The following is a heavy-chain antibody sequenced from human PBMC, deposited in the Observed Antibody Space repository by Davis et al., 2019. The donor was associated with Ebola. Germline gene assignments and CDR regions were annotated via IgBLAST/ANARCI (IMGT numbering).Heavy chain of an antibody. Sequence: GESLKISCTASGFTFSTPWMHWVRQDPGGGLVWVARIRGDGLDQTYADSVRGRFTVSRDNAKDTLYLQMNSLRAEDTAVYYCAKSFTIFGVVIEPNDYWGQGTLVTVSA. CDR2: IRGDGLDQ. J-gene: IGHJ4*02. V-gene: IGHV3-74*01. CDR1: GFTFSTPW. CDR3: AKSFTIFGVVIEPNDY. D-gene: IGHD3-3*01.